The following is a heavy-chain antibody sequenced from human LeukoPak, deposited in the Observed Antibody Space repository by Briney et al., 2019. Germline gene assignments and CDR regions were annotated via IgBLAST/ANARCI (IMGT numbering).Heavy chain of an antibody. CDR2: LYTSGST. V-gene: IGHV4-61*02. CDR3: AREAYKYDSSDYHYAGAFDY. D-gene: IGHD3-22*01. Sequence: SETLSLTCTVSGGSISSDSHYWSWIRQPAGKGLEWMGRLYTSGSTDYNPTRKSRVTISADTSKNQFSLKRSSVTAADTAVYYCAREAYKYDSSDYHYAGAFDYWGQGTLVTVSS. CDR1: GGSISSDSHY. J-gene: IGHJ4*02.